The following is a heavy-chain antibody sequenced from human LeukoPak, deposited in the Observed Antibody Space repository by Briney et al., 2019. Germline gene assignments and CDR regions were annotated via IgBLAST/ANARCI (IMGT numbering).Heavy chain of an antibody. Sequence: PSETLSLTCTVSGYSISSGYYWGWIRQPPGKGLEWIGYIYHSGSTYYNPSLKSRVTISVDRSKNQFSLKLSSVTAADTAVYYCARAEDYGSGSPLYFYYYYGMDVWGQGTTVTVSS. CDR1: GYSISSGYY. J-gene: IGHJ6*02. CDR2: IYHSGST. D-gene: IGHD3-10*01. CDR3: ARAEDYGSGSPLYFYYYYGMDV. V-gene: IGHV4-38-2*02.